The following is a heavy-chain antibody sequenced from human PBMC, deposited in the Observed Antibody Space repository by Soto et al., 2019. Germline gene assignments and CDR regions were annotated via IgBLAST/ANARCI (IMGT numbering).Heavy chain of an antibody. V-gene: IGHV3-30*18. CDR2: ISYDGSNK. CDR3: AKDRRYSSSWYQFDY. D-gene: IGHD6-13*01. CDR1: GFTFSSYG. J-gene: IGHJ4*02. Sequence: SLRLSCAASGFTFSSYGMHWVRQAPGKGLEWVAVISYDGSNKYYADSVKGRFTISRDNSKNTLYLQMNSLRAEDTAVYYCAKDRRYSSSWYQFDYWGQGTLVTVSS.